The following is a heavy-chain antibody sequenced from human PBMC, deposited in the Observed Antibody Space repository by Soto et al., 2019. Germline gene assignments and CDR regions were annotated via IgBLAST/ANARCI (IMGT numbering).Heavy chain of an antibody. CDR2: IYYSGST. J-gene: IGHJ3*02. Sequence: QVQLQESGPGLVKPSETLSLTCTVSGGSISSYYWSWIRQPPGKGLEWIGYIYYSGSTNYNPPRKSRLTISVDTSKNRSSLKLSSVTAADTAVYYCARVWGGAFDIWGQGTMVTVSS. V-gene: IGHV4-59*01. CDR3: ARVWGGAFDI. D-gene: IGHD3-10*01. CDR1: GGSISSYY.